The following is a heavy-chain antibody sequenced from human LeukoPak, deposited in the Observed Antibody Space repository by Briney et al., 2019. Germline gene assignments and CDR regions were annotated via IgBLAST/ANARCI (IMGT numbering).Heavy chain of an antibody. CDR1: GFTFDDYA. CDR2: ISWNSGSI. Sequence: SRSLRLSCAASGFTFDDYAMHWVRQAPGKGLEWVSGISWNSGSIGYADSVKGRFTISRDNAKSSLYLQMNSLRAEDTALYYCAKGYSGYDSDIDYWGQGTLVTVSS. CDR3: AKGYSGYDSDIDY. V-gene: IGHV3-9*01. D-gene: IGHD5-12*01. J-gene: IGHJ4*02.